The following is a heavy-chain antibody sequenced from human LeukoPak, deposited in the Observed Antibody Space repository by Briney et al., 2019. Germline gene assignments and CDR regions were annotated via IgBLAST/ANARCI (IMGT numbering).Heavy chain of an antibody. CDR2: IYYTGTT. V-gene: IGHV4-59*11. CDR1: GGSLSGHS. D-gene: IGHD2-2*01. Sequence: PSETLSLTCTVGGGSLSGHSWGWIRQPPGKGRELVGHIYYTGTTFYNPSLNSRLTITLDTSRNQFSLRLTSVIAADTAVYYCARFSWGCSTASCYLTNWGQGTLVTVSS. J-gene: IGHJ4*02. CDR3: ARFSWGCSTASCYLTN.